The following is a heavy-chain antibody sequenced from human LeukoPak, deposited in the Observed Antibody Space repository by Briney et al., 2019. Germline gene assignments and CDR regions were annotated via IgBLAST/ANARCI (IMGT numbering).Heavy chain of an antibody. CDR2: IRYDGSNK. V-gene: IGHV3-30*02. Sequence: GGSLRLSCAASGFTFSIYGMHWVRQAPGKGLEWVAFIRYDGSNKYYADSVKGRLTISRDNSKNTLYLQMNSLRAEDTAVYYCAKDQYGDFGLDYWGQGTLVTVSS. CDR3: AKDQYGDFGLDY. CDR1: GFTFSIYG. D-gene: IGHD4-17*01. J-gene: IGHJ4*02.